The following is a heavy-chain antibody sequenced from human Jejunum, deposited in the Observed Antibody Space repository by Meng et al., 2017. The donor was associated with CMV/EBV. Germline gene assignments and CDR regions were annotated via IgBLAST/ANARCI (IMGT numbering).Heavy chain of an antibody. V-gene: IGHV3-23*01. J-gene: IGHJ4*02. Sequence: EVEPLGGGGGVVPPWGSLIPSCAASGFTFSNYDMTWARQAPGKGLEWVSGILGDGSRVHYADSVRGRFTISRDNSKNTVYLQMNSLTVDDTAIYYCASHAFGMAKGWGQGALVTVSS. CDR3: ASHAFGMAKG. CDR2: ILGDGSRV. CDR1: GFTFSNYD. D-gene: IGHD3-10*01.